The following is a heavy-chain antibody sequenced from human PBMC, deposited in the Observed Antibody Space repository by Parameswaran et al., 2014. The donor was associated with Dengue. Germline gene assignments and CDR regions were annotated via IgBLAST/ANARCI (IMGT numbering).Heavy chain of an antibody. CDR3: ARGWGLQAPGLVY. D-gene: IGHD1-26*01. CDR2: INHSGSI. V-gene: IGHV4-34*01. J-gene: IGHJ4*02. Sequence: VRQAPGKGLEWIGEINHSGSINYNPSLKSRVTISADSSTKQFSLKVRSVTAADTAVYYCARGWGLQAPGLVYWGQGTLVTVSS.